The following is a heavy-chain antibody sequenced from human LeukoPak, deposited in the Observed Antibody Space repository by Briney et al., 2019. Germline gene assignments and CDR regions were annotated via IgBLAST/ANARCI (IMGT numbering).Heavy chain of an antibody. D-gene: IGHD3/OR15-3a*01. CDR2: IYYSGSS. CDR1: GGPISSTNYY. J-gene: IGHJ4*02. CDR3: ARILILSSVWTPFDY. Sequence: SETLSLTCTVSGGPISSTNYYWGWIRQPPGKRPEWIGNIYYSGSSYYNPSLQSRGTISVDSSKNQFSLRLSSVTAADTAVYYCARILILSSVWTPFDYWGQGALVTVSS. V-gene: IGHV4-39*01.